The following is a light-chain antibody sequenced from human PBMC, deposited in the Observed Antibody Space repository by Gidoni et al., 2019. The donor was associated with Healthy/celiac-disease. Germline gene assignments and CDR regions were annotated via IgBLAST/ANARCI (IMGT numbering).Light chain of an antibody. J-gene: IGKJ4*01. CDR1: QGISSY. CDR2: AAS. CDR3: QQLNSYPNLT. Sequence: DIQLTQSPSFLSASVGDRVTITCWASQGISSYLAWYQQKPGKAPKLLIYAASTLQSGVPSRFSGSGSGTEFTLTISSLQPEDFATYYCQQLNSYPNLTFGGGTKVEIK. V-gene: IGKV1-9*01.